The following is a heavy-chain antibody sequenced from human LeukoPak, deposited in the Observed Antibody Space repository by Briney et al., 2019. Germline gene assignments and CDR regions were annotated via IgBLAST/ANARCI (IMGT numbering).Heavy chain of an antibody. Sequence: PGGSLRLSCAASGFTFSNNAVSWVRQAPGKGLEWVSAISDGGVRTHYADSVKGRFSISGDHSKNTLYLQMNSLRAEDTAIYYCVGYCSHHTCYSLNWGQGTLVTVSS. CDR3: VGYCSHHTCYSLN. CDR2: ISDGGVRT. CDR1: GFTFSNNA. J-gene: IGHJ4*02. V-gene: IGHV3-23*01. D-gene: IGHD2-15*01.